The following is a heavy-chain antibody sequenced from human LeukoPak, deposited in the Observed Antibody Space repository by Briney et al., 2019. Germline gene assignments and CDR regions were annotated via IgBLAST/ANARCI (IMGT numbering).Heavy chain of an antibody. V-gene: IGHV4-4*07. Sequence: SETLSLTCIVSGGSISNYYWSWIQQPAGKGLEWIGRIYTSGSTKYNPSLKSRVTISLDTSKNQFSLNLNSVTAADTAVYYCAREEPSNTYYFDYWGQGTLVTVSS. J-gene: IGHJ4*02. CDR2: IYTSGST. CDR1: GGSISNYY. D-gene: IGHD4-11*01. CDR3: AREEPSNTYYFDY.